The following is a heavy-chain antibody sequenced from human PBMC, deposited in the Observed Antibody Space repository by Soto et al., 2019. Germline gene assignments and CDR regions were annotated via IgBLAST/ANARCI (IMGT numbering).Heavy chain of an antibody. V-gene: IGHV1-2*02. J-gene: IGHJ4*02. CDR3: ARDWGYTDRRYYFDY. D-gene: IGHD2-2*02. CDR2: IDPNSGGT. Sequence: ASVKVSCKASGVTFSSYAISWVRQAPGQGFEWMGWIDPNSGGTNYAQSFHERVTMARDTSISTAYMELSGLRFDDTAVYYCARDWGYTDRRYYFDYWGQGTLVTVSS. CDR1: GVTFSSYA.